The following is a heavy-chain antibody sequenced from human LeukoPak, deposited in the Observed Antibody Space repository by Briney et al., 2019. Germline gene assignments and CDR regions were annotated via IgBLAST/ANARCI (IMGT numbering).Heavy chain of an antibody. J-gene: IGHJ4*02. CDR3: ARASEGIGYFDT. CDR1: GGSISTYY. D-gene: IGHD3-16*01. CDR2: IFYSGST. V-gene: IGHV4-59*01. Sequence: SETLSLTCTVSGGSISTYYWSWIRQAPGKGLEWIGYIFYSGSTNYNPALRSRVTISLDTSKKQFSLKLSSVTAADTAVYYCARASEGIGYFDTWGRGSLVTVSS.